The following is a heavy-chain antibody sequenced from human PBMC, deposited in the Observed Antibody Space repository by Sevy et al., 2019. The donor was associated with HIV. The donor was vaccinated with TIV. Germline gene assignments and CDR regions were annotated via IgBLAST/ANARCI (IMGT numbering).Heavy chain of an antibody. CDR1: GFTFSGYA. V-gene: IGHV3-23*01. Sequence: GESLKISCAASGFTFSGYAMSWVRQAPGKGLEWVSTFSFGCGKINYADSVKGRFTISRDNSKNTLYLQMHSLRAEDTAVYYCAREGCSKPHDYWGQGTLVTVSS. J-gene: IGHJ4*02. CDR2: FSFGCGKI. D-gene: IGHD3-10*02. CDR3: AREGCSKPHDY.